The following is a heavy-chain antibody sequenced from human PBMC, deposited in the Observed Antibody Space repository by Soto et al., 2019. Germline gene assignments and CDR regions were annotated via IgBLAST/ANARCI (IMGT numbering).Heavy chain of an antibody. Sequence: SGGSLRLSCAASGFTFSSYSMNWVRQAPGKGLEWVSSISSSSSYIYYADSVKGRFTISRDNAKNSLYLQMNSLRAEDTAVYYCARVDTAMVSFDYWGQGTLVTVSS. D-gene: IGHD5-18*01. CDR2: ISSSSSYI. V-gene: IGHV3-21*01. CDR3: ARVDTAMVSFDY. CDR1: GFTFSSYS. J-gene: IGHJ4*02.